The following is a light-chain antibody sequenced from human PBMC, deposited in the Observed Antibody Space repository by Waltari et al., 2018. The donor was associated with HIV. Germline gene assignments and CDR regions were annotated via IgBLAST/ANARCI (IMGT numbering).Light chain of an antibody. CDR1: SSDVGSYNF. CDR3: CSYAGSSTYV. V-gene: IGLV2-23*02. Sequence: QSALPQPASVSGSPGQSIPISCTGTSSDVGSYNFFSWYQQHPGKAPKLMIYEVSKRPSGVSNRFSGSKSGNTASLTISGLQAEDEADYYCCSYAGSSTYVFGTGTKVTVL. J-gene: IGLJ1*01. CDR2: EVS.